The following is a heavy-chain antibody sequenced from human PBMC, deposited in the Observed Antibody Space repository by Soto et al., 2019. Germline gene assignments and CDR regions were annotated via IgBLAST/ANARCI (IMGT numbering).Heavy chain of an antibody. V-gene: IGHV4-39*01. Sequence: SETLSLTCTVSGGSMSSSSYYWGWIRQPPGKGLEWIGNIHYSGSTYYNPSLESRVTMSVDTSKNQFSLNLSSVTAADTAVYYCARALSRSFYYYYMDFWGKGTTVTVSS. CDR3: ARALSRSFYYYYMDF. J-gene: IGHJ6*03. CDR1: GGSMSSSSYY. CDR2: IHYSGST.